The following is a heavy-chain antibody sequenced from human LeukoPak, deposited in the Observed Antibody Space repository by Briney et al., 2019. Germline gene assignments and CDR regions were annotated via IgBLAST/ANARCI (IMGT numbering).Heavy chain of an antibody. Sequence: GASVKVSCKASGYTFTGYYMSWVRQAPGQGLEWMGWINPNSGATKYAQKFQGRVSMTRDTSINTAYMDLTNLRSDDTAIFYCARVKKLMPEFEFWGQGTLVTVSS. D-gene: IGHD2-2*01. J-gene: IGHJ4*02. CDR3: ARVKKLMPEFEF. CDR1: GYTFTGYY. V-gene: IGHV1-2*02. CDR2: INPNSGAT.